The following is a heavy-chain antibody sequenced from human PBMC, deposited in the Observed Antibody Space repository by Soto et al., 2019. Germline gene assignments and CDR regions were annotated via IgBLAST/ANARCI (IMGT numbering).Heavy chain of an antibody. CDR2: ISGSGGST. CDR3: AKMIVVVPAAIDFDY. J-gene: IGHJ4*02. D-gene: IGHD2-2*01. V-gene: IGHV3-23*01. CDR1: GFTFSSYA. Sequence: GGSLRLSCAASGFTFSSYAMSWVRQAPGKGLEWVSAISGSGGSTYYADSVKGRFTISRDNSKNTLYLQMNSLRAEDTAVYYCAKMIVVVPAAIDFDYWGQGTLVTVPS.